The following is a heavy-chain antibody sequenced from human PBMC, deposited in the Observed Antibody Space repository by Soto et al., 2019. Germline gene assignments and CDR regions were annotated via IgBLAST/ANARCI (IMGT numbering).Heavy chain of an antibody. J-gene: IGHJ4*02. CDR3: TTDYYFGSGNGDY. CDR1: GFSFTDAW. Sequence: EVQLVESGGGLAQPGGSLRLSCAASGFSFTDAWMTWVRQAPGKGLEWVGRITSRTDGGTTDYAAPVKGRFSISRDDSKNMLYLQMTSLKTEDTGVYFCTTDYYFGSGNGDYWGQGTLVNVAS. V-gene: IGHV3-15*01. CDR2: ITSRTDGGTT. D-gene: IGHD3-10*01.